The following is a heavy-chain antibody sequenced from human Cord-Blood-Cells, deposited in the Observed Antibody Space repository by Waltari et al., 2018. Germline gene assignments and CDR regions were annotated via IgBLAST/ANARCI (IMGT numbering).Heavy chain of an antibody. V-gene: IGHV3-7*01. J-gene: IGHJ4*02. CDR1: GFTFSSYW. CDR3: ARSYYDSSGYFDY. Sequence: EVQLVESGGGLVQPGGSLRLSCAASGFTFSSYWMSWVRQAPGKGLEWVANRKQDGSEKYYVDSVKGRLTISRDNAKNSLYLQMNSLRAEDTAVYYCARSYYDSSGYFDYWGQGTLVTVSS. CDR2: RKQDGSEK. D-gene: IGHD3-22*01.